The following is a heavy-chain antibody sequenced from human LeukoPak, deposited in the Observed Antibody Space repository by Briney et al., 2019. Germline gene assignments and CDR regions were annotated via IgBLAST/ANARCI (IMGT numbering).Heavy chain of an antibody. CDR1: GFTFTSSA. D-gene: IGHD3-10*01. V-gene: IGHV1-58*01. CDR3: AVSYYYGSGSSPDIDPPGY. CDR2: IVVGSGNT. Sequence: GASVKVSCKASGFTFTSSAVQWVRQARGQRLEWIGWIVVGSGNTNYAQKFQERVTITRDMSTSTAYMELSSLRSEDTAVYYCAVSYYYGSGSSPDIDPPGYWGQGTLVTVSS. J-gene: IGHJ4*02.